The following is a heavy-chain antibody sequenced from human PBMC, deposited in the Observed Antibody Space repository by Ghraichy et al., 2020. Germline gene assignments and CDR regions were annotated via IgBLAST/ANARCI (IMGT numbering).Heavy chain of an antibody. Sequence: GESLNISCAASGFTFRTYAMSWVRQAPGKGLEWVSAITDNGGTTYDAEFVKGRFTISRDNSKNTLFLQMNSLRGEDTAVYYCAKFARDWPNEYLQHWGQGALVTVSS. CDR1: GFTFRTYA. CDR2: ITDNGGTT. J-gene: IGHJ1*01. D-gene: IGHD3/OR15-3a*01. V-gene: IGHV3-23*01. CDR3: AKFARDWPNEYLQH.